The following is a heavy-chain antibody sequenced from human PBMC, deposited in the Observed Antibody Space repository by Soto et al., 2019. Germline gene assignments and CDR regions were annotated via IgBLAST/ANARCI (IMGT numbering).Heavy chain of an antibody. J-gene: IGHJ4*02. CDR2: ISSDGATI. CDR3: VRVGIVARPY. V-gene: IGHV3-48*03. D-gene: IGHD2-21*01. CDR1: GLTFSKFE. Sequence: PGGSLRPSCEVSGLTFSKFEMTWVRQAPGQGLEWVSSISSDGATIYYADSVKGRFTISRDNDKNLLYLQMNSLKGEDTATYYCVRVGIVARPYWGQGTPVTVSS.